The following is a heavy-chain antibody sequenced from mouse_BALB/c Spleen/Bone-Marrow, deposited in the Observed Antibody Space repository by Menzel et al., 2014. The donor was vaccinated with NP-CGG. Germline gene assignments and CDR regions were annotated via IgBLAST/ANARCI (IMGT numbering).Heavy chain of an antibody. J-gene: IGHJ3*01. CDR2: IHPSDSET. CDR3: AREKVYYGISWFAY. V-gene: IGHV1-61*01. CDR1: GYSFTTYW. D-gene: IGHD2-1*01. Sequence: QVQLKESGTEVVRPGASVKLSCKASGYSFTTYWMNWAKQRPGQGLEWIGMIHPSDSETRLNQKFKDKATLTVDKSSSTAYMQLNSPTSGDSAVYYCAREKVYYGISWFAYWGQGTLVTVSA.